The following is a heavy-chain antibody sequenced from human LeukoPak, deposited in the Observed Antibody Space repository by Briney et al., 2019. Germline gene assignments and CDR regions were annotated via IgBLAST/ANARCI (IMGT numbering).Heavy chain of an antibody. J-gene: IGHJ3*02. CDR1: GFTFSSYA. D-gene: IGHD3-3*01. Sequence: GGSLRLPCAASGFTFSSYAMSWVRQAPGKGLEWVSAISGSGGSTYYADSVKGRFTISRDNSKNTLYLQMNSLRAEDTAVYYCAKGIRFLEWMLAFDIWGQGTMVTVSS. V-gene: IGHV3-23*01. CDR3: AKGIRFLEWMLAFDI. CDR2: ISGSGGST.